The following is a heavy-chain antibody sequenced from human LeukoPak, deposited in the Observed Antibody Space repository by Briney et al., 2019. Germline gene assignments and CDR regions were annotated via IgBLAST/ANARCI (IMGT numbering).Heavy chain of an antibody. Sequence: GGSLRLSCAASGFTFSSYAMSWVRQAPGKGLEWVSAISGSGGSTYYADSVKGRFTISRDNSKNTLYLQMNSLRAEDTAVYYCAKGDTYYYDSSGNFGWGQGTLVTVSS. CDR3: AKGDTYYYDSSGNFG. CDR2: ISGSGGST. J-gene: IGHJ4*02. CDR1: GFTFSSYA. V-gene: IGHV3-23*01. D-gene: IGHD3-22*01.